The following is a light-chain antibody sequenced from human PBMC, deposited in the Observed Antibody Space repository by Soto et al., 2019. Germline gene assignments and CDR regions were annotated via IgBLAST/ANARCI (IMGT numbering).Light chain of an antibody. Sequence: DIQMTQSPSSLSASVGDRVTITCRASQSISSYLNWYQQKPGKAPKLLIYAASSLQSGVPSRFSGSGSGTDFTLSISSLQPEDFGTYYWQQSYSTPPFTFGPGTKVDIK. J-gene: IGKJ3*01. V-gene: IGKV1-39*01. CDR3: QQSYSTPPFT. CDR2: AAS. CDR1: QSISSY.